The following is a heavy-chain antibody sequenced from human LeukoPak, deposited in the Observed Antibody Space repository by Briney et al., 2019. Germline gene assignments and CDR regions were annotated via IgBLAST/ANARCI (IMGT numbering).Heavy chain of an antibody. CDR1: GYTFTGFF. J-gene: IGHJ4*02. V-gene: IGHV1-2*02. Sequence: ASVKVSCKASGYTFTGFFLHWVRQAPGQGFEWIGWINPNSGDTKYAQRFQGRVTMTRDTSISTAYIELSRLRSDDTVVYYCATLLSNAAFDYWGQGTLVAVSS. CDR3: ATLLSNAAFDY. CDR2: INPNSGDT. D-gene: IGHD6-25*01.